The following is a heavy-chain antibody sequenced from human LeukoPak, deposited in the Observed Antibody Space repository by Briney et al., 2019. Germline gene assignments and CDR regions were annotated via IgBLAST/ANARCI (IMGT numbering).Heavy chain of an antibody. CDR1: GVSINDYY. Sequence: PSGTLSLTCTVSGVSINDYYWSWIRQSPGKGLEWIGYIYYSGSINYNPSLKSRVTISIDTSKSQFSLRLTSVTAADTAVYYCAVNLYSSGWYSDYWGQGTLVTVSS. CDR3: AVNLYSSGWYSDY. J-gene: IGHJ4*02. D-gene: IGHD6-19*01. CDR2: IYYSGSI. V-gene: IGHV4-59*08.